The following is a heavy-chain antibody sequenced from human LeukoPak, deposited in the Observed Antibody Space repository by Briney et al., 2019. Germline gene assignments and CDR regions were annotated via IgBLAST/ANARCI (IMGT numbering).Heavy chain of an antibody. CDR2: IYYSGYT. CDR3: ARRKQEGWFDP. V-gene: IGHV4-59*08. CDR1: GGSMSSYY. J-gene: IGHJ5*02. Sequence: ALETLSLTCTVAGGSMSSYYWSWIRQPPGKGLEWIGYIYYSGYTNYNPSLKSRVTISVDTSKNQFSLKLSSVTATDTAVYYCARRKQEGWFDPWGQGTLVTVSS.